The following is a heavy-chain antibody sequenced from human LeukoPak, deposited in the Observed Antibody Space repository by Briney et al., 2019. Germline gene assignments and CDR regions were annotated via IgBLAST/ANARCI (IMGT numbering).Heavy chain of an antibody. Sequence: GGSLRLSCAASGFTFSSYSMNWVRQAPGKGLEWLSSISSSSSYIYYADSVKGRFTISRDNAKNSLYLQMNSLRAEDTAVYYCASAYSSSWYPFDYWGQGTLVTVSS. CDR2: ISSSSSYI. J-gene: IGHJ4*02. CDR1: GFTFSSYS. D-gene: IGHD6-13*01. CDR3: ASAYSSSWYPFDY. V-gene: IGHV3-21*01.